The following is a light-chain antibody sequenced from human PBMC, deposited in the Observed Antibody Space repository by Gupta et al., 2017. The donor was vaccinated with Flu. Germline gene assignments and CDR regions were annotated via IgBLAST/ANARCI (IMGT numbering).Light chain of an antibody. CDR2: DAS. J-gene: IGKJ5*01. CDR1: QSINRY. Sequence: IQMTQSPSSLSASVGDRVTITCRASQSINRYLNWYQQKPGKAPKVLILDASNLQSGVPSRFSGSGSGTDFSLIISSLQPEDFATNYCQQSYSIPLTFGQGTRMEIK. CDR3: QQSYSIPLT. V-gene: IGKV1-39*01.